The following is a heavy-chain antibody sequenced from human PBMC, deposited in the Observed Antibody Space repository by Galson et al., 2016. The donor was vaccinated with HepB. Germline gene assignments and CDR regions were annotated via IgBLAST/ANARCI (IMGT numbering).Heavy chain of an antibody. V-gene: IGHV3-23*01. CDR1: GFTSSTYA. CDR3: ATNGPQLYFHWLNSFDY. J-gene: IGHJ4*02. Sequence: SLRLSCAASGFTSSTYAVSWVRQAPGKGLEWVSAISATGSSTYYADSVEGRFTISKDNSKNTLYLQMNGLRTEDTAIYYCATNGPQLYFHWLNSFDYWGQGTLVTVSS. CDR2: ISATGSST. D-gene: IGHD3-9*01.